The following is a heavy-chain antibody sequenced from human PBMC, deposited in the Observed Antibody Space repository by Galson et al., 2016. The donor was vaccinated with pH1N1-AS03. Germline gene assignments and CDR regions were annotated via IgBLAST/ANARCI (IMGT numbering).Heavy chain of an antibody. CDR1: GGSMNDFY. D-gene: IGHD6-13*01. CDR3: ARQGGYSSSWYV. Sequence: TLSLTCTVSGGSMNDFYWNWIRQPPGKGLEWIGYIFYTGNTKYNPSLKSQLTISVDTSRSQFSLRLSSVTAADTAVYYCARQGGYSSSWYVWGQGTTVTVSS. V-gene: IGHV4-59*08. CDR2: IFYTGNT. J-gene: IGHJ6*02.